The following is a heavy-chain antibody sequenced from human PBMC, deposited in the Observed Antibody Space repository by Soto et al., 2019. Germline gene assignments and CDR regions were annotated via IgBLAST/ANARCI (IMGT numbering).Heavy chain of an antibody. Sequence: GASVKVSCKASGGTFSSYAISWVRQAPGQRLEWKRGIIPIFGTANYAQKLQGRVTMTTDTSTSTAYMELRSLRSDDTAVYYCARVSYYYDFWSGYPDYYYYYMDVWGKGTTVTVSS. CDR3: ARVSYYYDFWSGYPDYYYYYMDV. CDR1: GGTFSSYA. CDR2: IIPIFGTA. V-gene: IGHV1-69*05. J-gene: IGHJ6*03. D-gene: IGHD3-3*01.